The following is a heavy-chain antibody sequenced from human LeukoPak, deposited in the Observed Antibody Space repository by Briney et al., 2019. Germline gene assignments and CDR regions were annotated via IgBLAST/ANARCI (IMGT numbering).Heavy chain of an antibody. CDR2: ISSSSSTI. D-gene: IGHD1-26*01. V-gene: IGHV3-48*04. CDR1: GFTFSSYS. CDR3: ARAGLPDIVGAKRAYYYYGMDV. J-gene: IGHJ6*02. Sequence: PGGSLRLSCAASGFTFSSYSMNWVRQAPGKGLEWVSYISSSSSTIYYADSVKGRFTISRDNAKNSLYLQMNSLRAEDMAVYYCARAGLPDIVGAKRAYYYYGMDVWGQGTTVTVSS.